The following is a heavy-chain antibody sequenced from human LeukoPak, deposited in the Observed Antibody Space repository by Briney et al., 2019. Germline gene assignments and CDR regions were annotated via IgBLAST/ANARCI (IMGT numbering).Heavy chain of an antibody. J-gene: IGHJ6*03. CDR3: ARVVVVAAPPSYYYYYMDV. CDR1: GGTFSSYA. V-gene: IGHV1-69*13. D-gene: IGHD2-15*01. CDR2: IIPIFGTA. Sequence: SVKVSCKASGGTFSSYAISWVRQAPGQGLEWMGGIIPIFGTANYAQKFQGRVTITADESTSTAYMELSSLRSEDTAVYYCARVVVVAAPPSYYYYYMDVWGKGTTVTVSS.